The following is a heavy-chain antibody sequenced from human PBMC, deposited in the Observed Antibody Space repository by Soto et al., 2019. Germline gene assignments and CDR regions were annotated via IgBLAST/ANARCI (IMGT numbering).Heavy chain of an antibody. CDR3: ARAMAYCGGDCYSFDY. J-gene: IGHJ4*02. V-gene: IGHV3-74*01. D-gene: IGHD2-21*02. Sequence: GGSLRLSCAASGFTFSSYWMHRVRQAPGKGLVWVSRINSDGSSTSYADSVKGRFTISRDNAKNTLYLQMNSLRAEDTAVYYCARAMAYCGGDCYSFDYWGQGTLVTVSS. CDR1: GFTFSSYW. CDR2: INSDGSST.